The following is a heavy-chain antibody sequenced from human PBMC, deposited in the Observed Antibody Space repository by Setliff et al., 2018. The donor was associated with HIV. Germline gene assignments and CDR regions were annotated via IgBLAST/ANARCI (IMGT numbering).Heavy chain of an antibody. Sequence: SETLSLTCTVSGGSISSGGYYWSWIRQHPGKGLEWIGYIYYSGSTYYNPSLKSRVTISVDTSKKQFSLKLSSVTAADTAVYYCARHSGVASPNWFDPWGQGTLVTVSS. CDR1: GGSISSGGYY. J-gene: IGHJ5*02. V-gene: IGHV4-31*03. CDR2: IYYSGST. D-gene: IGHD3-10*01. CDR3: ARHSGVASPNWFDP.